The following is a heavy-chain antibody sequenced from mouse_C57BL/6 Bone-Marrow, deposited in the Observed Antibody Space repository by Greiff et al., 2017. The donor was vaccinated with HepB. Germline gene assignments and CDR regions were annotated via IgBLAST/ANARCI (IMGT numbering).Heavy chain of an antibody. Sequence: EVQLQQSGPELVKPGASVKIPCKASGYTFTDYNMDWVKQSHGKSLEWIGDINPNNGGTNYNQKFKGKATLTVDKSSSTAYMELRSLTSEDTAVYYCAREEGYGRSHWYFDVWGTGTTVTVAS. J-gene: IGHJ1*03. D-gene: IGHD1-1*01. CDR2: INPNNGGT. V-gene: IGHV1-18*01. CDR1: GYTFTDYN. CDR3: AREEGYGRSHWYFDV.